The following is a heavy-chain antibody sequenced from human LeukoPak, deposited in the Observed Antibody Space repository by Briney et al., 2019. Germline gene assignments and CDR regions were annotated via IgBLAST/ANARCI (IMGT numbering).Heavy chain of an antibody. CDR2: IIPVFGTP. V-gene: IGHV1-69*05. J-gene: IGHJ4*02. Sequence: SVKVSCMASGGTFNTYAFKWVRQAPGQGLEWMGRIIPVFGTPHYAQKYQGRLTITTDEFASTVYMELSSLRSQDTAIYYCARIEGDYGVFVFWGQGTLVTVSS. D-gene: IGHD4-17*01. CDR3: ARIEGDYGVFVF. CDR1: GGTFNTYA.